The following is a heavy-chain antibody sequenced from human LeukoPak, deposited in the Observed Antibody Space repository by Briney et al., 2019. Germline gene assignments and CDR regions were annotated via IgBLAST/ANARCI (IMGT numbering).Heavy chain of an antibody. D-gene: IGHD6-19*01. CDR2: IYTTETT. V-gene: IGHV4-4*07. CDR1: GDSISGYY. Sequence: SETLSLTCTVSGDSISGYYWSWLRQPAGKGLEWIGRIYTTETTNYSPSLKSRVTMSVDTSKNQFSLRLSSVTAADTAVYYCARRGIAVAGTGFDYWGQGILVTVSS. J-gene: IGHJ4*02. CDR3: ARRGIAVAGTGFDY.